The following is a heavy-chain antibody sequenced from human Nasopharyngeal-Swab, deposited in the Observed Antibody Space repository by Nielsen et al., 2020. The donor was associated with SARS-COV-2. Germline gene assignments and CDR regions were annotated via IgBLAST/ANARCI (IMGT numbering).Heavy chain of an antibody. CDR3: AKDIARGGYYVDY. D-gene: IGHD3-3*01. Sequence: VRQAPGKGLEWFSAISGSGGSTYYADSVKGRFTISRDNSKNTLYLQMNSLRAEDTAVYYCAKDIARGGYYVDYWGQGTLVTVSS. J-gene: IGHJ4*02. CDR2: ISGSGGST. V-gene: IGHV3-23*01.